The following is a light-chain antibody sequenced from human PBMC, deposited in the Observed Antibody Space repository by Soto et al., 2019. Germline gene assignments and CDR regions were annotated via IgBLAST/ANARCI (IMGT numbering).Light chain of an antibody. Sequence: QAVVTQPPSASGTPGRRVTISCSGSPSNIGSNTVSWYQQFSGSAPRLIMYGDYRRPSGVPDRFSGSKSGTSASLAISGLQSEDEAIFYCAAWDDSLSGHVVFGGGTKLTVL. CDR3: AAWDDSLSGHVV. V-gene: IGLV1-44*01. J-gene: IGLJ2*01. CDR2: GDY. CDR1: PSNIGSNT.